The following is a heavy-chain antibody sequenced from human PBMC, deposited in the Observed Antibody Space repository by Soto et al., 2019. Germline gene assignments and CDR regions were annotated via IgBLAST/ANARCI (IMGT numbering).Heavy chain of an antibody. V-gene: IGHV1-8*01. CDR3: ARWDYGDYARFDY. CDR2: MNPNSGNT. D-gene: IGHD4-17*01. J-gene: IGHJ4*02. Sequence: QVQLVQSGAEVKKSGASVKVSCKASGYTFTSHDINWVRQATGQGLEWMGWMNPNSGNTGYAQKFQGRVNMTRNTSISTAYMELSSLRSEDTAVYYCARWDYGDYARFDYWGQGTLVTVSS. CDR1: GYTFTSHD.